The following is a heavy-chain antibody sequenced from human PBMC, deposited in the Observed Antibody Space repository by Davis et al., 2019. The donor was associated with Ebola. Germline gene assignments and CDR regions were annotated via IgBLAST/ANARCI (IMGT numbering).Heavy chain of an antibody. J-gene: IGHJ6*02. CDR2: INHSGST. D-gene: IGHD2-15*01. CDR3: ARDCWSYYGMDV. V-gene: IGHV4-34*01. Sequence: SETLSPTCAVYGGSFSGYYWSWIRQPPGKGLEWIGEINHSGSTNYNPSLKSRGTISVDTSKNQFSLELSSVTAADTAVYYCARDCWSYYGMDVWGQGTTVTVSS. CDR1: GGSFSGYY.